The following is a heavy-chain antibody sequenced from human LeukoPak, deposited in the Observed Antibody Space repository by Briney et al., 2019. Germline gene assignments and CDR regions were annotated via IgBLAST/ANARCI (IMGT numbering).Heavy chain of an antibody. CDR2: ISGDGGTT. Sequence: PGGSLRLSCAASGFSFDDYAMHWVRQGPGKGLEWVSLISGDGGTTYYADSVRGRFTISRDNSKNFLYLQMNSLTTDDTAFYYCAKDGDYGDHFADYWGQGTLVTVSS. V-gene: IGHV3-43*02. D-gene: IGHD4-17*01. J-gene: IGHJ4*02. CDR3: AKDGDYGDHFADY. CDR1: GFSFDDYA.